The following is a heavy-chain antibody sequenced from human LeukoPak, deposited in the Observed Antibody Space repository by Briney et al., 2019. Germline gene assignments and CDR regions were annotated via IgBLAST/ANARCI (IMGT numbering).Heavy chain of an antibody. J-gene: IGHJ4*02. CDR1: GFPFSSYA. CDR3: GSTNYSPSLKSRVTISVGMSKNQFSLKLSSVTAADTAVYYCARANTMVRGVRPYYFDY. V-gene: IGHV4-59*01. CDR2: IYYSGST. D-gene: IGHD3-10*01. Sequence: GSLRLSCAASGFPFSSYAMSWVRQAPGKGLEWIGNIYYSGSTNYNPSLNSRVPISVDPSKNQFSSKMSSATAPDTAWYYRGSTNYSPSLKSRVTISVGMSKNQFSLKLSSVTAADTAVYYCARANTMVRGVRPYYFDYWGQGTLVTVSS.